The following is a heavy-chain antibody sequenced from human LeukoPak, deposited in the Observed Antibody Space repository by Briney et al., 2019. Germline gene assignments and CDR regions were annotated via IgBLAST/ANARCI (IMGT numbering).Heavy chain of an antibody. D-gene: IGHD5-12*01. CDR2: IKEDGSEK. Sequence: GGSLRLSCAASGFTFSRYWMSWVRQAPGKGLEWVANIKEDGSEKYYVDSVKGRFTISRDDAKNSVYLQMNSLRPEDTAVYYRARGQRGDIVPIFLDYWGQGTLVTVSS. CDR1: GFTFSRYW. CDR3: ARGQRGDIVPIFLDY. V-gene: IGHV3-7*01. J-gene: IGHJ4*02.